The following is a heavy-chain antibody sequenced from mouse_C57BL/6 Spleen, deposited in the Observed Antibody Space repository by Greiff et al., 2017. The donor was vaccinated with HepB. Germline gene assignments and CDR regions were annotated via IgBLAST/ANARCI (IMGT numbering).Heavy chain of an antibody. J-gene: IGHJ4*01. CDR1: GYTFTSYW. CDR3: ARAGYEYPYYAMDY. Sequence: QVQLQQPGAELVMPGASVKLSCKASGYTFTSYWMHWVKQRPGQGLEWIGEIDPSDSYTNYNQKFKGKSTLTVDKSSSTAYMQLSSLTSEDSAVYDLARAGYEYPYYAMDYWGQGTSVTVSS. CDR2: IDPSDSYT. D-gene: IGHD5-2*01. V-gene: IGHV1-69*01.